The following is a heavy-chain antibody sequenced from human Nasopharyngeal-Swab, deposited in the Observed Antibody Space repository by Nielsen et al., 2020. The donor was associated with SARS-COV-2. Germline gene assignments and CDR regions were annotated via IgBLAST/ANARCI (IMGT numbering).Heavy chain of an antibody. Sequence: GESLKISCAASGFTFSSYSMNWVRQAPGKGLEWVSYISSSSTIYYADSVKGRFTISRDNAKNSLYLQMNSLRAEDTAVYYCAREEYSSSWYTYYYYYMDVWGKGTTVTVSS. CDR2: ISSSSTI. CDR1: GFTFSSYS. CDR3: AREEYSSSWYTYYYYYMDV. V-gene: IGHV3-48*04. J-gene: IGHJ6*03. D-gene: IGHD6-13*01.